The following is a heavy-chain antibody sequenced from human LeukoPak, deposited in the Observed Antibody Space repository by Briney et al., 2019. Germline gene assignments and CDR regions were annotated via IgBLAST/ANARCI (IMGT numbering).Heavy chain of an antibody. V-gene: IGHV4-34*01. CDR2: INHSGST. J-gene: IGHJ4*02. CDR3: ARAGGYGGKRAYDY. CDR1: GGSFSGYY. Sequence: SETLSLTCAVYGGSFSGYYWSWIRQPPGKGLEWMGEINHSGSTNYNPSLKSRVTISVDTSKNQFSLTLSSVTPADTAVYYCARAGGYGGKRAYDYWGQGTLVTVSS. D-gene: IGHD4-23*01.